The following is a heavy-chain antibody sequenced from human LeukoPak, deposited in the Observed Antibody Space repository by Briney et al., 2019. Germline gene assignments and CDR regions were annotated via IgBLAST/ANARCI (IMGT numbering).Heavy chain of an antibody. CDR3: ARDLDGAAAGLFDY. D-gene: IGHD6-13*01. CDR2: IWYDGSNK. Sequence: GSLRLSCAASGFTFSTYGMHWVRQAPGKGLEWVAVIWYDGSNKYYADSVKGRFTISRDNSKNTLYLQMNSLRAEDTAVYYCARDLDGAAAGLFDYWGQGTRVTVSS. V-gene: IGHV3-33*01. CDR1: GFTFSTYG. J-gene: IGHJ4*02.